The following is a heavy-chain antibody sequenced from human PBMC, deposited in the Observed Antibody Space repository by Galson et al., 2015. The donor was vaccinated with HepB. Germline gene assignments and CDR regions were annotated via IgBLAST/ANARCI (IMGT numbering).Heavy chain of an antibody. D-gene: IGHD4-17*01. J-gene: IGHJ4*02. CDR2: ISGSGSRT. Sequence: SLRLSCASSTLSFSNYALSWVRQAPGKGLEWVSGISGSGSRTYYADSVKGRFTISRDNSKDTLYLQMSSLRAEDTAKYYCAKDPTVTTTYWGPGTHVTVSS. CDR1: TLSFSNYA. CDR3: AKDPTVTTTY. V-gene: IGHV3-23*01.